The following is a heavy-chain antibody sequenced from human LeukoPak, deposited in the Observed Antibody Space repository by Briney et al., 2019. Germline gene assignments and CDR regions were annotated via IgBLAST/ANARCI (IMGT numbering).Heavy chain of an antibody. J-gene: IGHJ5*02. Sequence: SETLSLTCTVSGGSISTYYWNWIRQSPGKGLEWIGYIYYSGTTNYNPSLKSRVTISLDTSKNQISLKLTSVTAADSAVYFCARQVYYYNSGSRSPFDPWGQGTLVTVSS. CDR2: IYYSGTT. CDR3: ARQVYYYNSGSRSPFDP. V-gene: IGHV4-59*08. D-gene: IGHD3-10*01. CDR1: GGSISTYY.